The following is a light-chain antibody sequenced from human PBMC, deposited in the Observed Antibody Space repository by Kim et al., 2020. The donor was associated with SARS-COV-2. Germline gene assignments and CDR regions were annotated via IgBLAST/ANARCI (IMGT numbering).Light chain of an antibody. Sequence: EIVLTQSPATLSLSPGERATLYCRASQSVSTYVAWYQQKPGQAPRLLIYGSSNRATGIPARFSGSGSGTDFTLTIGSLEPEDVAVYYCQQRNNWPPWTFGQGTKVDI. CDR3: QQRNNWPPWT. V-gene: IGKV3-11*01. CDR2: GSS. J-gene: IGKJ1*01. CDR1: QSVSTY.